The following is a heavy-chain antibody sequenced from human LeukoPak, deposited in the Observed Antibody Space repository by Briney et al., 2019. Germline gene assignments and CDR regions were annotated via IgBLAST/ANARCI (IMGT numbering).Heavy chain of an antibody. CDR1: GFTFDDYA. CDR2: ISWNSGSI. D-gene: IGHD6-6*01. CDR3: AKDMWGSSGYYYYGMDV. J-gene: IGHJ6*02. Sequence: GGSLRLSCAASGFTFDDYAMHWVRQAPGKGLEWVSGISWNSGSIGYADSVKGRFTISRDNAKNPLYLQMNSLRAEDTALYYCAKDMWGSSGYYYYGMDVWGQGTTVTVSS. V-gene: IGHV3-9*01.